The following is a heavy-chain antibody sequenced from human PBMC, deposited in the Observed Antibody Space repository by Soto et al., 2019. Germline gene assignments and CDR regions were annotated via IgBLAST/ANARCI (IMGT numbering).Heavy chain of an antibody. J-gene: IGHJ5*02. CDR2: IIPFSAAA. D-gene: IGHD3-9*01. V-gene: IGHV1-69*01. Sequence: QVQLVQSGAEVKKPGSSVRVSCKASGGRFSYYAISGVRQAPGQGLEWMGGIIPFSAAANYAQKFQGRVTITADESTRMVYMELSSLRPEDTAVYYCARAGEAYYDVLTGSYKGSWFDPWGQGTLVTVS. CDR3: ARAGEAYYDVLTGSYKGSWFDP. CDR1: GGRFSYYA.